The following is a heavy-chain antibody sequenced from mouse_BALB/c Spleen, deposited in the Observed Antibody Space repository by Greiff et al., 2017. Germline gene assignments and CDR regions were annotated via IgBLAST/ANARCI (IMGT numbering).Heavy chain of an antibody. D-gene: IGHD2-14*01. CDR1: GYTFTSYT. Sequence: VQLQQSGAELARPGASVKMSCKASGYTFTSYTMHWVKQRPGQGLEWIGYINPSSGYTNYNQKFKDKATLTADKSSSTAYMQLSSLTSEDSAVYYCARNRYDARVGSDYWGQGTTLTVSS. CDR3: ARNRYDARVGSDY. J-gene: IGHJ2*01. V-gene: IGHV1-4*01. CDR2: INPSSGYT.